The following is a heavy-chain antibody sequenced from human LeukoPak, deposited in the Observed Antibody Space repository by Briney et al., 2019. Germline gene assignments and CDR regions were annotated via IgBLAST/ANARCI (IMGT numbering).Heavy chain of an antibody. CDR2: IYASGIT. CDR1: GDSISSNF. J-gene: IGHJ6*04. V-gene: IGHV4-4*07. D-gene: IGHD4-11*01. Sequence: SETLSLTCTVSGDSISSNFWSWIRQPAGKGLEWIGRIYASGITNYNPSLRSRVTMSVDTSKNQFSLKLSSGTAADTAVYYCAREPLQSRPLDVWGKGTTVTVSS. CDR3: AREPLQSRPLDV.